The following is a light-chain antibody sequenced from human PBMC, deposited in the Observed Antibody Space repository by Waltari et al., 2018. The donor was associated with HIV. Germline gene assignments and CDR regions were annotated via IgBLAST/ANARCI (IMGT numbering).Light chain of an antibody. CDR2: ANS. CDR1: SSNIGRSA. J-gene: IGLJ2*01. V-gene: IGLV1-44*01. CDR3: ATWDDSLNGHV. Sequence: QAVLTQAPSASGTPGQRVTISCSGSSSNIGRSAVNWYQHLPGTAPQLLIYANSQRPSGVPDRFSGSKSGTSASLAISGLQSEDEADYYCATWDDSLNGHVFGGGTKLTVL.